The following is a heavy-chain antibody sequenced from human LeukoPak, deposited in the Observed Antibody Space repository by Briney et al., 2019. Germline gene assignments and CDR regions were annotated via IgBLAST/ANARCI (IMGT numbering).Heavy chain of an antibody. CDR3: AREGNPEGKQYYFDY. CDR1: GFTFSSYE. V-gene: IGHV3-48*03. D-gene: IGHD1-14*01. CDR2: ISSSGSTI. Sequence: PGGSLRLSCAASGFTFSSYEMNWVRQAPGKGLEWVSYISSSGSTIYYADSVKGRFTISRDNAKNSLYLQMNSLRAEDTAVYYCAREGNPEGKQYYFDYWGQGTLVTVSS. J-gene: IGHJ4*02.